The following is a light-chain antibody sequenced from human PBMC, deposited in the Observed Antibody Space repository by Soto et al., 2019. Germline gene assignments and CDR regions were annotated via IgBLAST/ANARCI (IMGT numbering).Light chain of an antibody. CDR1: SSDVGGYNY. V-gene: IGLV2-14*01. CDR2: EVS. J-gene: IGLJ3*02. CDR3: SSYTSSSTNWV. Sequence: ALTQPASVSGSPGQSITISCTGTSSDVGGYNYVSWYQQHPGKAPKLMIYEVSNRPSGVSNRFSGSKSGNTASLTISGLQAEDEADYYCSSYTSSSTNWVFGGGTKLTVL.